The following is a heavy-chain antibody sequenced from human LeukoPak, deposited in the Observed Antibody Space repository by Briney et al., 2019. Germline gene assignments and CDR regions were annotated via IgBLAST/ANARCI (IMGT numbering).Heavy chain of an antibody. CDR1: GFTFSDHY. CDR2: SRNKANTYTT. V-gene: IGHV3-72*01. D-gene: IGHD3-22*01. CDR3: ARVRSGYYYFDY. J-gene: IGHJ4*02. Sequence: GGSLRLSCAASGFTFSDHYMDWVRQAPGKGVEWVASSRNKANTYTTEYAASVKGRFTISSDGSKNSLYLQMNSLKTEDTAVYYCARVRSGYYYFDYWGQGTLVTVSS.